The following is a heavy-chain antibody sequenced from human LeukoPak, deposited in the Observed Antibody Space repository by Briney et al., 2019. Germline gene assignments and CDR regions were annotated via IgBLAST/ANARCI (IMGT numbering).Heavy chain of an antibody. CDR2: LYYSGST. D-gene: IGHD5-24*01. Sequence: PSETLSLTCTVSGGSISSYYWSWIRRPPGKGLEWIGYLYYSGSTNYNPSLKSRVTISVDTSKNQFSLKLTSVTAADTAVYYCARVSRDGYNYWGYFDYWGQGTLVTVSS. V-gene: IGHV4-59*01. CDR3: ARVSRDGYNYWGYFDY. J-gene: IGHJ4*02. CDR1: GGSISSYY.